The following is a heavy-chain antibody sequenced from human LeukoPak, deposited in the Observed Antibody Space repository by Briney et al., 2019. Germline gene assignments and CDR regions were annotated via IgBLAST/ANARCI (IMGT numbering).Heavy chain of an antibody. CDR1: GYTFTSYG. CDR3: ASSKVVVIAMFDY. Sequence: ASVKVSCKASGYTFTSYGISWVRQAPGQGLEWMGWISAYNGNTNYAQKLQGRVTMTTDTSTSTAYMELSSLRSEDTAVYYCASSKVVVIAMFDYWGQGTLVTVSS. V-gene: IGHV1-18*01. J-gene: IGHJ4*02. CDR2: ISAYNGNT. D-gene: IGHD2-21*01.